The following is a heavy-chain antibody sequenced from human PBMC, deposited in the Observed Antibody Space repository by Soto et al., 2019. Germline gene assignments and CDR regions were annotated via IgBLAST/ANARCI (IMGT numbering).Heavy chain of an antibody. CDR2: ISAHNGNT. CDR3: ARGRYGDY. Sequence: QVHLVQSGAEVKKPGASVKDSCKGSGYAFTTYAITWVRQAPGQGLDWMGWISAHNGNTNYAQKPQGRVTVTRDTSTSTANMELRSLRSDDTAVYYCARGRYGDYWGQGALVTVSS. V-gene: IGHV1-18*01. CDR1: GYAFTTYA. D-gene: IGHD1-1*01. J-gene: IGHJ4*02.